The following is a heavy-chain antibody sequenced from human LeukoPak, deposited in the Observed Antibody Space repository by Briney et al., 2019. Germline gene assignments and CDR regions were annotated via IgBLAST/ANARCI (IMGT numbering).Heavy chain of an antibody. CDR3: ANLYGSGSYYDY. CDR2: IYYSGST. CDR1: GGSISSGGYY. D-gene: IGHD3-10*01. Sequence: SETLSLTCTVSGGSISSGGYYWSWIRQHPGKGLEWIGYIYYSGSTYYNPSLKSRVTISVDTSKNQFSLKLSSVTAADTAVYYCANLYGSGSYYDYWGQGTLVTVSS. J-gene: IGHJ4*02. V-gene: IGHV4-31*03.